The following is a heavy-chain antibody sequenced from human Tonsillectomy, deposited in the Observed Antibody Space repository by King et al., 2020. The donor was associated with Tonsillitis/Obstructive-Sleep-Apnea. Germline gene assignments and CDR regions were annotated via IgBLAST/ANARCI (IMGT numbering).Heavy chain of an antibody. CDR3: AIDSDPRSSCGYLDAFDV. Sequence: VQLVESGGGLVQPGRSLRLSCAASGFTFDDYAMHWVRQAPGKGLEWVSGISWNSSSIGYADSVKGRFTISRDNAKNSLYLQMNSLRTEDTAFYYCAIDSDPRSSCGYLDAFDVWRRGTMVTVSS. D-gene: IGHD6-25*01. V-gene: IGHV3-9*01. J-gene: IGHJ3*01. CDR1: GFTFDDYA. CDR2: ISWNSSSI.